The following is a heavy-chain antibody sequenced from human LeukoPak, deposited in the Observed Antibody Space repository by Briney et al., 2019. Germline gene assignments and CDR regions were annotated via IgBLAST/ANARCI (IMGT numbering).Heavy chain of an antibody. CDR1: GGSISSYY. Sequence: SETLSLTCTVSGGSISSYYWSWIRQPAGKGLEWIGSIYTSGSTNYNPSLKSRVTMSVDTSKNQFSLKLSSVTAADTAVYYCARVVGRSGFTYMDVWGKGTTVTVSS. D-gene: IGHD3-10*01. J-gene: IGHJ6*03. V-gene: IGHV4-4*07. CDR2: IYTSGST. CDR3: ARVVGRSGFTYMDV.